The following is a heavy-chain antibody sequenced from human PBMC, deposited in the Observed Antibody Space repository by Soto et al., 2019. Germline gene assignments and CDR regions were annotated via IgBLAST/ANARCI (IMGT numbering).Heavy chain of an antibody. CDR1: GFTFSSYA. V-gene: IGHV3-23*01. Sequence: EVQLLESGGGLVQPGGSLRLSCAASGFTFSSYAMSWVRQAPGKGLEWVSAISGSGGSTYYADSVKGRFTISRANSKNTLYLQTNGLRAEDTAVYYCAKDYLTSGGGWFDPWGQGTLVTVSS. CDR3: AKDYLTSGGGWFDP. J-gene: IGHJ5*02. D-gene: IGHD3-3*01. CDR2: ISGSGGST.